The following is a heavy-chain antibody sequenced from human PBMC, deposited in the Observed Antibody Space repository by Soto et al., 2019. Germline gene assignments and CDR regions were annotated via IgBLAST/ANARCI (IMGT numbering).Heavy chain of an antibody. CDR3: ARVGLGAYDY. J-gene: IGHJ4*02. D-gene: IGHD6-19*01. Sequence: QVQLVQSGAEVKKPGSSVKVSCKASGGIFSNFAFNWMRQAPGQGLEWMGGIIPTLGTPHYAQKFLGRVTITADESTRTVYMEMSSLTVEDTAVYYGARVGLGAYDYWGQGTLVIVSS. CDR2: IIPTLGTP. CDR1: GGIFSNFA. V-gene: IGHV1-69*01.